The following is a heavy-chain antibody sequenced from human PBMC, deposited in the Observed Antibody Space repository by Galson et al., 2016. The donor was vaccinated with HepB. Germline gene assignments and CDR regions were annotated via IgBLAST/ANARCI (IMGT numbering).Heavy chain of an antibody. CDR3: ATSSAT. CDR1: GFNFHSYW. V-gene: IGHV3-7*03. D-gene: IGHD2-15*01. J-gene: IGHJ1*01. Sequence: SLRLSCAASGFNFHSYWMSWVRQAPGKGLQWVANINEDGTKKYYLDSVKGRFTISRDNAKNSVYLQMNNLRSEDTAVYYCATSSATWGPGTLVTVSS. CDR2: INEDGTKK.